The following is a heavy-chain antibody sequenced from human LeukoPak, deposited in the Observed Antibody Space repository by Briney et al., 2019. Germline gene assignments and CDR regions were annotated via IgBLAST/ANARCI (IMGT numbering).Heavy chain of an antibody. J-gene: IGHJ6*02. D-gene: IGHD3-16*01. CDR3: ARVFFT. CDR2: ISYDAYNK. Sequence: QPGRSLRLSCVASGFIFSTYGMHWVRQAPGKGLEWVAVISYDAYNKYYADSVKGRFTISRDNAKNSLYLQMNSLRAEDTAVYYCARVFFTWGQGTTVTVSS. V-gene: IGHV3-30*03. CDR1: GFIFSTYG.